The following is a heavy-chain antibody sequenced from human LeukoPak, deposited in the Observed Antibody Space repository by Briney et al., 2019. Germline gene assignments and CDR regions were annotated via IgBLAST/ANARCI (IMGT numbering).Heavy chain of an antibody. CDR3: ARASGSGWPPPGFDY. D-gene: IGHD6-19*01. J-gene: IGHJ4*02. CDR2: IYYSGST. Sequence: NPSETLSLTCTVSGGSISSTSYYWGWIRQPPGKGLEWIGNIYYSGSTYYNPSLKSRVTISVDTSKNQFSLKVSSVTAADTAVYYCARASGSGWPPPGFDYWGQGTLVTVSS. V-gene: IGHV4-39*07. CDR1: GGSISSTSYY.